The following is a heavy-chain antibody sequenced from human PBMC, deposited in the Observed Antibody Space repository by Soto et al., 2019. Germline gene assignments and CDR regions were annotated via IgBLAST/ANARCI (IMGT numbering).Heavy chain of an antibody. CDR1: GFTVSSNY. Sequence: EVQLVETGGGLIQPGGSLRLSCAASGFTVSSNYMTWVRQAPGKGLEWVSVIHSSGTPYYADSVKGRFTISRDSSKNTLYLRMDTLRAEDTAVYYCAFSSWYGYYYYYGMDVWGQGTTVTVSS. CDR2: IHSSGTP. V-gene: IGHV3-53*02. CDR3: AFSSWYGYYYYYGMDV. D-gene: IGHD6-13*01. J-gene: IGHJ6*02.